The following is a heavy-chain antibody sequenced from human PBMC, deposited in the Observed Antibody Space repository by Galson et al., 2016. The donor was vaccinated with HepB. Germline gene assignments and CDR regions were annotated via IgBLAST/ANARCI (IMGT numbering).Heavy chain of an antibody. Sequence: SLRLSCATSGFSLRSYGIHWVRQAPGKGLEWVAVIWLDGSNKYYGDSVKGRFTVSRDNSQNTVYLQMNSLRAEDTAVYYCARDGNSGWLDYWGQGTLVTVSS. CDR3: ARDGNSGWLDY. CDR1: GFSLRSYG. V-gene: IGHV3-33*01. J-gene: IGHJ4*02. D-gene: IGHD6-19*01. CDR2: IWLDGSNK.